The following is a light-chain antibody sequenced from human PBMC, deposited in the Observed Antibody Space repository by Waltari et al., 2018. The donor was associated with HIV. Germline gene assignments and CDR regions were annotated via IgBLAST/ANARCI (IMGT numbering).Light chain of an antibody. CDR2: GAF. CDR3: QQYNNWPSTWT. Sequence: IVMTQSPASLSVSPGETATLPCRAGKTVSSNLAWYQQNPGQAPRLLIYGAFSRATGIPARFSGSGSGTEFTLTISSLQSEDFAVYYCQQYNNWPSTWTFGQGTKVEI. J-gene: IGKJ1*01. CDR1: KTVSSN. V-gene: IGKV3-15*01.